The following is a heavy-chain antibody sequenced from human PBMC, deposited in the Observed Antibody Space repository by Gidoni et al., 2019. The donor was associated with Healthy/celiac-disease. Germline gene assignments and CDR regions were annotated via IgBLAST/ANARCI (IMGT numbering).Heavy chain of an antibody. Sequence: QVQLVQFWAEVTKPGASVKVSCKASGYTFTSYGISWVRQAPGQGLEWMGWISAYNGNTNYAQKLQGRVTMTTDTSTSTAYMELRSLRSDDTAVYYCARASYLPIMVQFGDAFDIWGQGTMVTVSS. V-gene: IGHV1-18*01. D-gene: IGHD3-16*01. CDR3: ARASYLPIMVQFGDAFDI. J-gene: IGHJ3*02. CDR2: ISAYNGNT. CDR1: GYTFTSYG.